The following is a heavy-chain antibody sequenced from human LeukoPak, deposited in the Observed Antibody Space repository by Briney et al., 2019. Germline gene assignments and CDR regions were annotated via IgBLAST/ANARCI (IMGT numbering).Heavy chain of an antibody. CDR2: TRNKGDSYTT. CDR1: GFSFSDHY. V-gene: IGHV3-72*01. CDR3: ARVVVAGGIDY. Sequence: GGSLRLSCAASGFSFSDHYMDWVRQAPGKGLEWVGRTRNKGDSYTTEYAASVKGRFTISRDDSKNSLYLQMNSRNTEDTAVYYCARVVVAGGIDYWGQGTLVTVSS. J-gene: IGHJ4*02. D-gene: IGHD2-15*01.